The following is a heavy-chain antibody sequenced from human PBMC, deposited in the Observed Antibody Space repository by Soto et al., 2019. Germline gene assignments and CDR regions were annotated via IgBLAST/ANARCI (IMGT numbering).Heavy chain of an antibody. D-gene: IGHD6-6*01. J-gene: IGHJ6*02. CDR3: ASAGSIAARTHYYYYYGMDV. CDR1: GGTFSSYA. Sequence: ASVKVSCKASGGTFSSYAISWVRQAPGQGLEWMGGIIPIFGTANYAQKFQGRVTITADKSTSTAYMELSSLRSEDTAVYYCASAGSIAARTHYYYYYGMDVWGQGTTVTV. CDR2: IIPIFGTA. V-gene: IGHV1-69*06.